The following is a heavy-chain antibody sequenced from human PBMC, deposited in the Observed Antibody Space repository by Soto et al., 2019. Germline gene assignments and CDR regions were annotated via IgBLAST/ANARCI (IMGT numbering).Heavy chain of an antibody. CDR2: ISSSSSDI. CDR1: GFRLSDYY. D-gene: IGHD3-22*01. CDR3: AREPFYSDNSGYYSAAFDI. J-gene: IGHJ3*02. V-gene: IGHV3-21*01. Sequence: GGSLRLSCAASGFRLSDYYMNWVRQAPGKGLEWVSSISSSSSDINYADSVKGRFTISRDNAKNSLYLQMNSLRAEDTAIYFCAREPFYSDNSGYYSAAFDIWGQGTVVTVSS.